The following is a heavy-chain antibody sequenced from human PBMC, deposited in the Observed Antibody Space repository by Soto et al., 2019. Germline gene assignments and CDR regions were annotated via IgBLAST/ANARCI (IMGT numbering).Heavy chain of an antibody. Sequence: QVQLQESGPGLVKPSGTLSLTCAVSGGSISSSNWWSWVRQPPGKGLEWIGEIYHSGSTNYNPSLQSRVTISVDKAKNQFSLKLSSGTAAETAVYYCARRHYCSSTSCYIYYYGMDVWGQGTTVTVSS. D-gene: IGHD2-2*02. CDR2: IYHSGST. CDR3: ARRHYCSSTSCYIYYYGMDV. J-gene: IGHJ6*02. V-gene: IGHV4-4*02. CDR1: GGSISSSNW.